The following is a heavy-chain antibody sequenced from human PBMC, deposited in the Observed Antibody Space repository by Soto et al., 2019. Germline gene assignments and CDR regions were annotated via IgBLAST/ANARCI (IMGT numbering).Heavy chain of an antibody. Sequence: GGSLRLSCEASEFTISECSMNWVRQTPGKGLEWLAYITIRTGNVHYADSVRGRFTISADIAENSVILQMNTLRAEDTAVYYCARDQLYYNDISGRPLNALDVWGQGTMVTVSS. CDR3: ARDQLYYNDISGRPLNALDV. D-gene: IGHD3-22*01. V-gene: IGHV3-48*01. CDR2: ITIRTGNV. CDR1: EFTISECS. J-gene: IGHJ3*01.